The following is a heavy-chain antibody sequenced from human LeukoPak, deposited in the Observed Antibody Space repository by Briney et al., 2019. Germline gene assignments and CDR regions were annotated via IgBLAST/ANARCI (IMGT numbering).Heavy chain of an antibody. CDR2: IDPNSGGT. D-gene: IGHD3-10*01. CDR1: GYTFTGYY. J-gene: IGHJ3*02. Sequence: ASVKVSCKASGYTFTGYYMHWVRQAPGQGLEWMGWIDPNSGGTNYAQKFQGRVTMTRDTSISTAYMELSRLRSDDTAVYYCARAKAFLLWFGELMGAFDIWGQGTMVTVSS. V-gene: IGHV1-2*02. CDR3: ARAKAFLLWFGELMGAFDI.